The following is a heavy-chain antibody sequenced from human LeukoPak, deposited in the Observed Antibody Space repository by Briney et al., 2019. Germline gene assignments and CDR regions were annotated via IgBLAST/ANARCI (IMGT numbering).Heavy chain of an antibody. D-gene: IGHD6-13*01. CDR3: AKVEMGYGSWRGY. V-gene: IGHV3-30*18. J-gene: IGHJ4*02. CDR1: GFTFSSYG. Sequence: GGSLRLSCAASGFTFSSYGMHWVRQAPGKGLEWVAVISYDGSNKYYADSVKGRFTISRDNSKNTLYLQMNSLRAEDTAVYYCAKVEMGYGSWRGYWGQGTLVTVSS. CDR2: ISYDGSNK.